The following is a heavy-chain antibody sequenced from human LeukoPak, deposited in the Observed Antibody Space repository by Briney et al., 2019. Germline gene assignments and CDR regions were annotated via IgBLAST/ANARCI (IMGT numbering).Heavy chain of an antibody. D-gene: IGHD3-16*01. CDR3: ARDLMNWFDP. CDR2: INHSGST. J-gene: IGHJ5*02. Sequence: PSETLSLTCAVYGGSFSGYYWSWIRQPPGKGLEWIGEINHSGSTNYNPSLKSRVTISVDTSKNQFSLKLSSVTAADTAVYYCARDLMNWFDPWGQGTLVTVSS. CDR1: GGSFSGYY. V-gene: IGHV4-34*01.